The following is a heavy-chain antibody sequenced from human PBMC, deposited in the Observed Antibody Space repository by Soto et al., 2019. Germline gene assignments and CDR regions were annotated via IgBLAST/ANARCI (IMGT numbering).Heavy chain of an antibody. CDR3: ARIALRYYVTSSSPDFDY. CDR2: IDWDDDK. V-gene: IGHV2-70*11. Sequence: SAPTPMNPTQSLRLTCTFSWSSLNTTGMCVSWIRQPPGKALEWLARIDWDDDKYYSTSLKTRLTISKDTSKNQVVLTMTNMDPVDTATYYFARIALRYYVTSSSPDFDYWGQGTLVTVTS. J-gene: IGHJ4*02. CDR1: WSSLNTTGMC. D-gene: IGHD3-22*01.